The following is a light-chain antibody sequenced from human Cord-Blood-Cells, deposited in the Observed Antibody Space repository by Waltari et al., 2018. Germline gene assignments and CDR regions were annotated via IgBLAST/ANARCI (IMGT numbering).Light chain of an antibody. J-gene: IGLJ3*02. CDR3: SPYTSSSTWV. V-gene: IGLV2-14*01. Sequence: QSALTQPASVSGSPGQSITIPCTGTSSDVGGYNYVSWSQQHPGKAPKLMIYDVSNRPSGVSNRFSGSKSGNTASLTISGLQAEDEADYYCSPYTSSSTWVFGGGTKLTVL. CDR1: SSDVGGYNY. CDR2: DVS.